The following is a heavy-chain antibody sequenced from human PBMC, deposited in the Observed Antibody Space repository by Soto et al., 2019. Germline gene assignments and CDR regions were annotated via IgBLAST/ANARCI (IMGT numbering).Heavy chain of an antibody. CDR3: ARALTYDSSGYIPFDP. CDR2: IYYSGST. J-gene: IGHJ5*02. V-gene: IGHV4-31*03. CDR1: GGSISSGGYY. D-gene: IGHD3-22*01. Sequence: SETLSLTCTVSGGSISSGGYYWSWIRQHPGKGLEWIGYIYYSGSTYYNPSLKSRVTISVDTSKNQFSLKLSSVTAADTAVYYCARALTYDSSGYIPFDPWGQGTLVTVSS.